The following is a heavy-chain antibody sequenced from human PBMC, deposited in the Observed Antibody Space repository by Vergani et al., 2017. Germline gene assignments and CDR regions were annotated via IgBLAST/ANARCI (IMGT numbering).Heavy chain of an antibody. CDR3: ASTFCGGECYYDH. D-gene: IGHD2-21*01. Sequence: QVQLQESGPGLVKPSETLSLTCAVSGDSINSGYYWAWIRQPPGKGLEWLGSIYHSGNIYERGSTYYNPSLKSRVTISLDTSKNQFSLKVASVTAADTAMYYCASTFCGGECYYDHWGQGTLVTVSS. V-gene: IGHV4-38-2*01. J-gene: IGHJ4*02. CDR2: IYHSGNIYERGST. CDR1: GDSINSGYY.